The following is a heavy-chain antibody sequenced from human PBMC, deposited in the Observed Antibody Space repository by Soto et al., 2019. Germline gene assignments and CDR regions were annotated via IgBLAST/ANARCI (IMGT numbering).Heavy chain of an antibody. CDR2: ISSSSSTI. Sequence: PGGSLRLSCAASGFTFRSYSMNWVRQAPGKGLEWVSYISSSSSTIYYADSVKGRFTISRDNAKNSLYLQMNSLRDEDTAVYYCSRSQPPYYDFWSGVRESVTYYYYSMDVWGQGTTVTVSS. J-gene: IGHJ6*02. V-gene: IGHV3-48*02. D-gene: IGHD3-3*01. CDR1: GFTFRSYS. CDR3: SRSQPPYYDFWSGVRESVTYYYYSMDV.